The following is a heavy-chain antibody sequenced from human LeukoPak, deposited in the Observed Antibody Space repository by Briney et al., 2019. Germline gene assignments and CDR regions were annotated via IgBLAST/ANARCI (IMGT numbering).Heavy chain of an antibody. CDR2: INHSGST. D-gene: IGHD3-9*01. CDR3: ARSSPIWELRYFDWLSHADFDY. J-gene: IGHJ4*02. Sequence: SETLSLTCAVYGGSFSGYYWSWIRQPPGKGLEWIGEINHSGSTNYNPSLTSRVTISVDTSKNQFSLKLSSVTAADTAVYYCARSSPIWELRYFDWLSHADFDYWGQGTLVTVSS. V-gene: IGHV4-34*01. CDR1: GGSFSGYY.